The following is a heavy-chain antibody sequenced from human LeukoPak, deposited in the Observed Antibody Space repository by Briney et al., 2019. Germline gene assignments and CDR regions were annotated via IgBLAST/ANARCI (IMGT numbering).Heavy chain of an antibody. CDR2: IYYSGST. Sequence: SETLSLTCTVSGGSISSSSYYWGWIRQPPGKGLEWIGCIYYSGSTYYNPSLKSRVTISVDTSKNQFSLKLSSVTAADTAVYYCARSKAMITFGGVIAPNWFDPWGQGTLVTVSS. CDR1: GGSISSSSYY. V-gene: IGHV4-39*07. CDR3: ARSKAMITFGGVIAPNWFDP. J-gene: IGHJ5*02. D-gene: IGHD3-16*02.